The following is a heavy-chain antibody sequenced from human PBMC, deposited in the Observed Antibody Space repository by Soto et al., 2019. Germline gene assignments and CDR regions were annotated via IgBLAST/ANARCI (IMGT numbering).Heavy chain of an antibody. CDR3: ARDRSGSYYLSYFDY. J-gene: IGHJ4*02. CDR1: GYTFTSYY. Sequence: QVQLVQSGAEVKKPGASVKVSCKASGYTFTSYYMHWVRQAPGQGLEWMGIINPSGGSTSYAQKFQGRVTMTRDTSTSTVYMELSSLRSEDTAVYYCARDRSGSYYLSYFDYWGQGTLVTVSS. CDR2: INPSGGST. D-gene: IGHD1-26*01. V-gene: IGHV1-46*01.